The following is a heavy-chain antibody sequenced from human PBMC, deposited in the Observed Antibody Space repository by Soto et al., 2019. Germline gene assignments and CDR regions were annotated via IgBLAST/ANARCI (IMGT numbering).Heavy chain of an antibody. D-gene: IGHD2-2*01. J-gene: IGHJ4*02. CDR2: INQDGSEK. CDR3: ARDKGYLDY. Sequence: EVQLVDSGGGLVQPGGSLRLSCAASRFTFNRYWMSWVRQAPGKGLEWVANINQDGSEKFYVDSVKGRFTISRDNAKNSLYLQMNSLRDEDTAVYYCARDKGYLDYWGQGTLVTVSS. CDR1: RFTFNRYW. V-gene: IGHV3-7*01.